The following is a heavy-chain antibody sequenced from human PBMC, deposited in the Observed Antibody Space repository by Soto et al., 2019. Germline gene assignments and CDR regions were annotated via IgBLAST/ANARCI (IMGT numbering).Heavy chain of an antibody. J-gene: IGHJ4*02. Sequence: GGSLRLSCAASGFTFSAYGMHWVRQAPGKGLEWVAIISSDGSNEYYADSVKGRFTISRDNSKSTLYLQMNSLRAEDTAVYYCAKAGSPITMIVVVPDFWGQGTLVTVSS. CDR1: GFTFSAYG. CDR2: ISSDGSNE. V-gene: IGHV3-30*18. CDR3: AKAGSPITMIVVVPDF. D-gene: IGHD3-22*01.